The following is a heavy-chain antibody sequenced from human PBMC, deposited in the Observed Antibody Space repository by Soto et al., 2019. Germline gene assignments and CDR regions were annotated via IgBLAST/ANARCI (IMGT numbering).Heavy chain of an antibody. CDR1: GGTFSSYT. CDR3: ERERGSGSLYFDY. J-gene: IGHJ4*02. Sequence: ASVKVSCKASGGTFSSYTISWVRQAPGQGLEWMGRIIPILGIANYAQKFQGRVTNPADKSTSTAYMELSSLRSEDTAFYYCERERGSGSLYFDYWGQGTLVTVSS. V-gene: IGHV1-69*04. CDR2: IIPILGIA. D-gene: IGHD3-10*01.